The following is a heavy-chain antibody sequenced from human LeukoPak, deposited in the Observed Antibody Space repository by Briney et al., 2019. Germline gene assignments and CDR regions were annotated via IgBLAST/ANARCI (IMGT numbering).Heavy chain of an antibody. CDR3: ARRDLTVTKGGVPTRGSRWFDP. CDR2: IYTSGST. J-gene: IGHJ5*02. Sequence: KSSETLSLTCTVSGNSISSGDNYWSWIRQPAGKGLEWIGRIYTSGSTNYNPSLKSRVTISVDTSKNQFSLKLSSVTAADTAVYYCARRDLTVTKGGVPTRGSRWFDPWGQGTLVTVSS. V-gene: IGHV4-61*02. CDR1: GNSISSGDNY. D-gene: IGHD4-17*01.